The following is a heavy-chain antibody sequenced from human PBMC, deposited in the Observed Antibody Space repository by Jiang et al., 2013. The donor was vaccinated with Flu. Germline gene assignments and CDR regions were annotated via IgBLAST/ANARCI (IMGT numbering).Heavy chain of an antibody. V-gene: IGHV6-1*01. Sequence: QTLSLTRAISGDSVSTNSAAWNWVRQSPSRGLEWLGRTYYRSKWSYDYSLSLKGRLTINPDTSKNQFSLQLNSVTPEDTAVYYCARMISVAADYWGQGSLVTVSS. CDR2: TYYRSKWSY. CDR1: GDSVSTNSAA. D-gene: IGHD3-22*01. J-gene: IGHJ4*02. CDR3: ARMISVAADY.